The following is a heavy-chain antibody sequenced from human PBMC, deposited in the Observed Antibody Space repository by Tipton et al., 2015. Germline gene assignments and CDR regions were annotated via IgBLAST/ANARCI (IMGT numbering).Heavy chain of an antibody. D-gene: IGHD3-3*01. CDR2: ISHSGST. V-gene: IGHV4-38-2*02. CDR1: GYSISRDSY. J-gene: IGHJ6*02. CDR3: ARESLNTIFGVVLDYGMDV. Sequence: TLSLTCDVSGYSISRDSYWGWIRQPPGKGLEWIGAISHSGSTYYNPSLRSRVTISVDTSKNQFSLRLSSVTAADTAVYYCARESLNTIFGVVLDYGMDVWGQGTTVTVSS.